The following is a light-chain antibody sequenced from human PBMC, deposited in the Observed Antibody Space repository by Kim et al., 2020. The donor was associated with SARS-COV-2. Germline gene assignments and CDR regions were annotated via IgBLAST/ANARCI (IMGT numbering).Light chain of an antibody. CDR1: NIRRKT. CDR3: QVWDSSTDHVV. J-gene: IGLJ2*01. V-gene: IGLV3-21*02. CDR2: DDK. Sequence: APGQTATITWGNNNIRRKTVGWYQQKPGQAPVLVVYDDKDRPSGISERFSGSTSGYTATLTISRVEAGDEADYYCQVWDSSTDHVVFGGGTQLTVL.